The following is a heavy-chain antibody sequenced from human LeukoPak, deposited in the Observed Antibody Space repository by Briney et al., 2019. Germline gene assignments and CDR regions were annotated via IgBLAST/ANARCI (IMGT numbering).Heavy chain of an antibody. D-gene: IGHD3-3*01. Sequence: ASVKVSCKASGYTFTGYYMHWVRQAPGQGLGWMGWINPNSGGTNYAQKFQGRVTMTRDTSISTAYMELSRLRSDDTAVYYCARGNSGYYKGYYYYYGMDVWGQGTTVTVSS. J-gene: IGHJ6*02. CDR1: GYTFTGYY. CDR3: ARGNSGYYKGYYYYYGMDV. V-gene: IGHV1-2*02. CDR2: INPNSGGT.